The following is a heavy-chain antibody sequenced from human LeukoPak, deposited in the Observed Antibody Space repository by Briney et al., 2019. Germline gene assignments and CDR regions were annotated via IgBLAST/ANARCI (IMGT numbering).Heavy chain of an antibody. CDR1: GFTFSSYA. D-gene: IGHD1-26*01. CDR2: ISYDGSNK. Sequence: QSGGSLRLSCAASGFTFSSYAMHWVRQAPGKGLEWVAVISYDGSNKYYADSVKGRFTISRDNSKNTLYLQMNSLRAEDTAVYYCARQSRWSGARGNDAFDFWGQGTMVTVSS. J-gene: IGHJ3*01. V-gene: IGHV3-30-3*01. CDR3: ARQSRWSGARGNDAFDF.